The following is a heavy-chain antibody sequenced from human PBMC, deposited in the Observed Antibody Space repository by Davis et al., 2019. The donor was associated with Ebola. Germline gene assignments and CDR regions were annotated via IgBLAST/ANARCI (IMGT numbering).Heavy chain of an antibody. CDR2: ISYDGSNK. CDR3: TTDQYSYGHY. CDR1: GFTFSSYA. D-gene: IGHD5-18*01. J-gene: IGHJ4*02. V-gene: IGHV3-30-3*01. Sequence: PGGSLRLSCAASGFTFSSYAMHWVRQAPGKGLEWVAVISYDGSNKYYADSVKGRFTISRDNSKNTLYLQMNSLKTEDTAVYYCTTDQYSYGHYWGQGTLVTVSS.